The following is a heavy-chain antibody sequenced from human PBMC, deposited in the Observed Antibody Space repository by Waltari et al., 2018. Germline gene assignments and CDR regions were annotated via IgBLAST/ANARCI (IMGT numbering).Heavy chain of an antibody. V-gene: IGHV4-30-2*01. CDR3: ARCRGVISGFDP. D-gene: IGHD3-3*01. J-gene: IGHJ5*02. CDR2: IYHSGST. Sequence: QLQLQESGSGLVKPSQTLSLTCAVSGGSIRSGGYSWSWIRQPPGKGLEWIGYIYHSGSTYYNPSLKSRVTISVDRSKNQFSLKLSSVTAADTAVYYCARCRGVISGFDPWGQGTLVTVSS. CDR1: GGSIRSGGYS.